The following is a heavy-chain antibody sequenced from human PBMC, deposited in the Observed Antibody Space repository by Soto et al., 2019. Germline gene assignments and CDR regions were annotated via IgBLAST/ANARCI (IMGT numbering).Heavy chain of an antibody. CDR1: GFSLSTSGVG. D-gene: IGHD3-22*01. Sequence: QITLKESGPTLVKPTQTLTLTCTFSGFSLSTSGVGVGWIRQRPGKALEWLALIYWDDDKRYSPSLKSKLTITKDTPKNQVVLTMTNMDPVDTATYYCAHSLIGYYYDSSGSNWFDPWGQGTLVTVSS. J-gene: IGHJ5*02. CDR2: IYWDDDK. CDR3: AHSLIGYYYDSSGSNWFDP. V-gene: IGHV2-5*02.